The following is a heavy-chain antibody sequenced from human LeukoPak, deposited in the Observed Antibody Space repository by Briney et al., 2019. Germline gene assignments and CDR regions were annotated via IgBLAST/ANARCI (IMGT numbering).Heavy chain of an antibody. J-gene: IGHJ4*02. Sequence: PGGSLRLSCAASGFTFSSYSMNWVRQAPGKGLEWVSYISSSSSTIYYADSVKGRFTISRDNAKNSLYLQMNSLRDEDTAVYFCARSRYDSYGYFFCDYWGQGTLVTVSS. CDR3: ARSRYDSYGYFFCDY. V-gene: IGHV3-48*02. CDR1: GFTFSSYS. D-gene: IGHD5-18*01. CDR2: ISSSSSTI.